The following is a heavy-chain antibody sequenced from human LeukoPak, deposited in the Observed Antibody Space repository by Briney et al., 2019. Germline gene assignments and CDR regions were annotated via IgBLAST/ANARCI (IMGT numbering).Heavy chain of an antibody. D-gene: IGHD6-19*01. CDR1: GFTFSSYA. Sequence: GGSLRLSCAASGFTFSSYAMSWVRQAPGKGLEWVSAISGSGGSTYYADSAKGRFTISRDNSKNTLYLQMNSLRAEDTAVYYCAKDNEDSSGWPYYYYYMDVWGKGTTVTVSS. J-gene: IGHJ6*03. V-gene: IGHV3-23*01. CDR3: AKDNEDSSGWPYYYYYMDV. CDR2: ISGSGGST.